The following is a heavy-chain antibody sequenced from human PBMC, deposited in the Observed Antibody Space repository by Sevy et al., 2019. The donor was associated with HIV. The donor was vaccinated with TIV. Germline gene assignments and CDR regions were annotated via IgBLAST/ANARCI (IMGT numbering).Heavy chain of an antibody. CDR2: ISAFNGKT. CDR3: ARDAGEQWLWTINEPSWFDA. V-gene: IGHV1-18*01. CDR1: GYTFTSYG. D-gene: IGHD6-19*01. Sequence: ASVKVSCTTSGYTFTSYGISWVRQAPGQGLEWMGWISAFNGKTKYAQNLQGRVIMTTDTTTSTAYMELGSLSCDDTAIYYCARDAGEQWLWTINEPSWFDAWGQGTLVTVSS. J-gene: IGHJ5*02.